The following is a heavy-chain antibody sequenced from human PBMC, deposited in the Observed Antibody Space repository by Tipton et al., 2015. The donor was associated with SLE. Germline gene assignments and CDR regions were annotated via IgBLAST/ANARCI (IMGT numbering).Heavy chain of an antibody. CDR1: GFTFGDYA. V-gene: IGHV3-49*04. J-gene: IGHJ5*01. Sequence: SLRPSCKTSGFTFGDYAVSWVRQAPGKGLEWVGYIRSKSYGGTREYAASVKGRFTISRDDSQSIAYLQMNSLKTEDTGLYYCTKHFDFWSNNWFDSWGQGTRVTVSS. D-gene: IGHD3-3*01. CDR3: TKHFDFWSNNWFDS. CDR2: IRSKSYGGTR.